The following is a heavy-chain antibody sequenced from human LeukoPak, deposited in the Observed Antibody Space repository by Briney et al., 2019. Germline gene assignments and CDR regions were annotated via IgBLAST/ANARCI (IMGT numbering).Heavy chain of an antibody. J-gene: IGHJ5*02. D-gene: IGHD3-22*01. V-gene: IGHV1-69*04. Sequence: SVKVSCKASGGTFSSYAISWVRQAPGQGLEWMGRIIPILGIANYAQKLQGRVTITADKSTSTAYMELSSLRSEDTAVYYCVRDSSGPPYNWFDPWGQGTLVTVSS. CDR1: GGTFSSYA. CDR2: IIPILGIA. CDR3: VRDSSGPPYNWFDP.